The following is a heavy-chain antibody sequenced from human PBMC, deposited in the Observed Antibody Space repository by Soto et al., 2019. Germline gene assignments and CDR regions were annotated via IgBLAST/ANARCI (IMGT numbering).Heavy chain of an antibody. V-gene: IGHV3-33*01. Sequence: GGSLRLSCAASGFTFSSYGMHWVRQAPGKGLEWVAVIWYDGSNKYYADSVKGRFTISRDNSKNTLYLQMNSLRAEDTAVYYCARVYYDFWSGYYPPAPYHYYRLAVWGQGTTVTVSS. CDR3: ARVYYDFWSGYYPPAPYHYYRLAV. D-gene: IGHD3-3*01. J-gene: IGHJ6*02. CDR2: IWYDGSNK. CDR1: GFTFSSYG.